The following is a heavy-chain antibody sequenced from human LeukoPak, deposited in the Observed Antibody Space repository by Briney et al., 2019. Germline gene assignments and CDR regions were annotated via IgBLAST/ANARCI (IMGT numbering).Heavy chain of an antibody. CDR1: GFTFSSYG. J-gene: IGHJ4*02. CDR3: AREDSSSWSPRFDY. CDR2: IWYDGSNK. Sequence: GGSLRLSCAASGFTFSSYGMHWVRQAPGKGLEWVAVIWYDGSNKYYADSVKGRFTISRDNSKNTLYLQMNSLRAEDTAVYYCAREDSSSWSPRFDYWGQGTLVTVSS. V-gene: IGHV3-33*01. D-gene: IGHD6-13*01.